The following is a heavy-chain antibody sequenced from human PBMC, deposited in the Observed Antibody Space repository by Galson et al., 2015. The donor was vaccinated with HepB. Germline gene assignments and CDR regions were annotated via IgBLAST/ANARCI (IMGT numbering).Heavy chain of an antibody. CDR3: ARGRITIFGVVMGSFDY. J-gene: IGHJ4*02. Sequence: SVKVSCKASGGTFSSYAISWVRQAPGQGLEWMGRIIPILGIANYAQKFQGRVTITADKSTSTAYMELSSLRSEDTAVYYCARGRITIFGVVMGSFDYWGQGTLVTVSS. V-gene: IGHV1-69*04. D-gene: IGHD3-3*01. CDR2: IIPILGIA. CDR1: GGTFSSYA.